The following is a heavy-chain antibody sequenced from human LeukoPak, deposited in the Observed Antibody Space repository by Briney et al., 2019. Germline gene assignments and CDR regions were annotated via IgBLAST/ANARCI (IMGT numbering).Heavy chain of an antibody. CDR1: GGSISGYY. V-gene: IGHV4-59*01. CDR2: IYYSGTT. Sequence: KPSEPLSLTCTVSGGSISGYYWSWIRQPPGKGLEWIGYIYYSGTTNYNPSLKSRVTISVDTSKNHLSLKLGSVTAADTAVYYCARGDTAMVLWGQGTLVTVSP. D-gene: IGHD5-18*01. CDR3: ARGDTAMVL. J-gene: IGHJ4*02.